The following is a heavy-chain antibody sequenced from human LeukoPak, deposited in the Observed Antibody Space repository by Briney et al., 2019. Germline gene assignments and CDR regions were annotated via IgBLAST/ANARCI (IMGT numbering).Heavy chain of an antibody. CDR1: GGSISSGDYY. CDR3: ARGAMYYDFWSGHKPGRGWFDP. V-gene: IGHV4-30-4*08. J-gene: IGHJ5*02. D-gene: IGHD3-3*01. Sequence: SQTLSLTCTVSGGSISSGDYYWSWIRQPPGKGLEWIGEINHSGSTNYNPSLKSRVTISVDTSKNQFSLKLSSVTAADTAVYYCARGAMYYDFWSGHKPGRGWFDPWGQGTLVTVSS. CDR2: INHSGST.